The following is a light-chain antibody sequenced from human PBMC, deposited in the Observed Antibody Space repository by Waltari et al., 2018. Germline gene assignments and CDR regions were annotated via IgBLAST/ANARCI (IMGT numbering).Light chain of an antibody. Sequence: QSALTPPPSVSGSPGQSVTISCSGTCGAVGCESRTSWYQQPPGTAPNLIIYDVRTRPSGVSHRFSGSRSGNTASLTISGLQAEDEADYYCSSYTANTRFFGGGTKLTVL. CDR1: CGAVGCESR. V-gene: IGLV2-18*02. CDR3: SSYTANTRF. CDR2: DVR. J-gene: IGLJ2*01.